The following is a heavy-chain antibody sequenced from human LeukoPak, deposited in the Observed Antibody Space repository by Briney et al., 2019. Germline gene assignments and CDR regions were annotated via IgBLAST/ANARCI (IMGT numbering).Heavy chain of an antibody. D-gene: IGHD3-10*01. CDR1: GFTVSSNY. J-gene: IGHJ5*02. Sequence: GGSLRLSCAASGFTVSSNYMSWVRQAPGKGLEWVSVIYSGGSTYYADSVKGRFTISRDNSKNTLYLQMNSLRAEDTAVYHCARFYYGSGDNWFDPWGQGTLVTVSS. CDR3: ARFYYGSGDNWFDP. CDR2: IYSGGST. V-gene: IGHV3-66*02.